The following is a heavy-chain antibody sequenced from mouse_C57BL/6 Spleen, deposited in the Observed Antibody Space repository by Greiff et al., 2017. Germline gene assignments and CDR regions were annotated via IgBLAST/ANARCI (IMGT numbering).Heavy chain of an antibody. J-gene: IGHJ4*01. D-gene: IGHD1-1*01. V-gene: IGHV1-82*01. Sequence: VKLVESGPELVKPGASVKISCKASGYAFSSSWMNWVKQRPGKGLEWIGRIYPGDGDTNYNGKFKGKATLTADKSSSTAYMQLSSLTSEDSAVYFCARWGYGSSPYAMDYWGQGTSVTVSS. CDR3: ARWGYGSSPYAMDY. CDR1: GYAFSSSW. CDR2: IYPGDGDT.